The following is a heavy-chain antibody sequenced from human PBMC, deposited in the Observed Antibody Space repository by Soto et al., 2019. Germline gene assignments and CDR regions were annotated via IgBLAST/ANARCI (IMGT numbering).Heavy chain of an antibody. V-gene: IGHV3-21*06. Sequence: WGSLRLSCAASGFTFTRYSMDWVRQAPGKGLEWVSSISSTTNYIYYGDSMKGRFTISRDNAKNSLYLEMNSLRAEDTAVYYCARESEDLTSNFDYWGQGTLVPSPQ. CDR2: ISSTTNYI. CDR3: ARESEDLTSNFDY. J-gene: IGHJ4*02. CDR1: GFTFTRYS.